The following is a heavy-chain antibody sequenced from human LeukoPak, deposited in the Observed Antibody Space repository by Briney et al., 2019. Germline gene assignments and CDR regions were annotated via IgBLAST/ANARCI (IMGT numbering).Heavy chain of an antibody. J-gene: IGHJ4*02. CDR3: ARPVYSSGWYFDS. CDR1: GYSLTSYW. CDR2: IYPGDSDT. D-gene: IGHD6-19*01. Sequence: GESLKISCKGSGYSLTSYWIGWVRQMPGKGLEWMGTIYPGDSDTRYSPSFQGQVTISADKSINTAYLQWSSLKASDTAMYYCARPVYSSGWYFDSWGQGTRVTVSS. V-gene: IGHV5-51*01.